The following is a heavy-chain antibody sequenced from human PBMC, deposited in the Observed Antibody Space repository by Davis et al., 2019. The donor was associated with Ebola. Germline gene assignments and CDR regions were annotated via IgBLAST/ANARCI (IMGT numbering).Heavy chain of an antibody. CDR3: ATNQVVPAAIGWFDP. CDR2: TYYTGTT. CDR1: GDSISTRGYY. J-gene: IGHJ5*02. D-gene: IGHD2-2*02. V-gene: IGHV4-39*01. Sequence: SETLSLTCTVSGDSISTRGYYWGWIRQPPGQGLEWIGTTYYTGTTFYNPSLKSRVTMSVDTSTNQFSLHLSSVAAADTAVYYCATNQVVPAAIGWFDPWGQGTLVTVSS.